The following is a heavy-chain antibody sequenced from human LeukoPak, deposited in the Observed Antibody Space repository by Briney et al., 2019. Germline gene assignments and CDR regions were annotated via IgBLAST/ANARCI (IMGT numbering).Heavy chain of an antibody. CDR3: VKDTYSNSWSAFDV. Sequence: GGSLRLSCSASGFTFSTYAMHWVRQAPGKGLEFVSALYDNGDGTLYADSVKGRFTVSRDNSKNTVYLQMSSLRAEDTALYYCVKDTYSNSWSAFDVWGQGTMFTVSS. J-gene: IGHJ3*01. CDR1: GFTFSTYA. CDR2: LYDNGDGT. D-gene: IGHD6-13*01. V-gene: IGHV3-64D*06.